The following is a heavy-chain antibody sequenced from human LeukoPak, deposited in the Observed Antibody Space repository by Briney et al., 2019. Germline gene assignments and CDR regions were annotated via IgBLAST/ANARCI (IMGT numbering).Heavy chain of an antibody. V-gene: IGHV3-30*18. Sequence: GRSLRLSCAASGFAFSSYGMHWVRQAPGKGLEWVAVISYDGSNKYYADSVKGRFTISRDNAKNTLYLQMNSLRAEDTAVYYCAKNVDHSGWYFDYWGQGTLVTVSS. D-gene: IGHD6-19*01. CDR1: GFAFSSYG. J-gene: IGHJ4*02. CDR3: AKNVDHSGWYFDY. CDR2: ISYDGSNK.